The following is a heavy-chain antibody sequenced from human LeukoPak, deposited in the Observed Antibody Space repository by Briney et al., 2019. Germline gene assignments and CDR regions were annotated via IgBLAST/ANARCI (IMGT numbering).Heavy chain of an antibody. V-gene: IGHV3-30*02. CDR2: IRYDGSNK. CDR3: ASLCIAAAGRRGDY. D-gene: IGHD6-13*01. CDR1: GFIFRSYG. J-gene: IGHJ4*02. Sequence: GGSLRLSCTASGFIFRSYGMHWVRQTAGRGLEWLAFIRYDGSNKYYADSVKGRFTISRDNSKNTLYLQMNSLRAEDTAVYYCASLCIAAAGRRGDYWGQGTLVTVSS.